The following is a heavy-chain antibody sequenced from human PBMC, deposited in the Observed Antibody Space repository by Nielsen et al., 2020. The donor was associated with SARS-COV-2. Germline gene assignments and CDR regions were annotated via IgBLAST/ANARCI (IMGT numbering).Heavy chain of an antibody. Sequence: GGSLRLSCTASGFTFGDYAMSWVRQAPGKGLEWVGFIRSKAYGGTTEYAASVKGRFTISRDDSKSIAYLQMNSLKTEDTAVYYCTRENIVLMVYAMGPPRGYGMDVWGQGTTVTVSS. V-gene: IGHV3-49*04. CDR3: TRENIVLMVYAMGPPRGYGMDV. CDR2: IRSKAYGGTT. D-gene: IGHD2-8*01. CDR1: GFTFGDYA. J-gene: IGHJ6*02.